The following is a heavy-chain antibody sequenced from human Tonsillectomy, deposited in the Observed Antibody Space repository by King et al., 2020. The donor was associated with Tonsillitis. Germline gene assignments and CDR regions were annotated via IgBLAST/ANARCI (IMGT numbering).Heavy chain of an antibody. J-gene: IGHJ6*02. CDR2: IGTDGDT. CDR1: GFTFSSYD. CDR3: AREPKGYYYGMDV. Sequence: VQLVESGGGLVQPGGSLRLSCAASGFTFSSYDTHWVRQATGQGLEWVSSIGTDGDTYYPGSVKGRFTISRENAKNSLYLQMNSLRAGDTAVYYCAREPKGYYYGMDVWGQGTTVTVSS. V-gene: IGHV3-13*01.